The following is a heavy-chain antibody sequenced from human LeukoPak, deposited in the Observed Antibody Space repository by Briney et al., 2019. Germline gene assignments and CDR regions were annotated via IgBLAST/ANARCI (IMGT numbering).Heavy chain of an antibody. CDR2: MNPNTGKS. CDR1: GYTFTNYD. Sequence: ASVKVSCKASGYTFTNYDINWVRQAAGQGLEWMAWMNPNTGKSGYAQRFQGRVTMTRDTSISTAYMELSRLRSDDTAVYYCARDKIFGVVSDAFDIWGQGTMVTVSS. CDR3: ARDKIFGVVSDAFDI. J-gene: IGHJ3*02. V-gene: IGHV1-8*01. D-gene: IGHD3-3*01.